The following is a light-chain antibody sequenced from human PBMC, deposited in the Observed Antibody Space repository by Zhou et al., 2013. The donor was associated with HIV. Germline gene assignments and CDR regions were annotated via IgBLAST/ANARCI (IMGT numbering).Light chain of an antibody. V-gene: IGKV3-20*01. Sequence: EIVLTQSPDTLSLSPGDTATLSCKASQSVTSNSLAWYQQKRGQPPRLLIYGASIRAPGIPDRFSGALSGTDFTLRIKRLEPEDFALYFVQLYGNSPRYSFGQGTTLEIK. CDR2: GAS. CDR1: QSVTSNS. CDR3: QLYGNSPRYS. J-gene: IGKJ2*03.